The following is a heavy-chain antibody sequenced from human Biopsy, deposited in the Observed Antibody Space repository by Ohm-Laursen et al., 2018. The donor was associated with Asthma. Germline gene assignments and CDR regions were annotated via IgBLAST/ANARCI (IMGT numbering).Heavy chain of an antibody. V-gene: IGHV3-30*18. CDR3: AKAERYFDWYWFDP. CDR1: GFTFSSYG. Sequence: SLRLSCAASGFTFSSYGMHWVRQAPGKGLEWVAVISYDGSNKYYADSVKGRFTISRDNSKNTLYLQMNSLRAEDTAVYYCAKAERYFDWYWFDPWGQGTLVTVSS. J-gene: IGHJ5*02. CDR2: ISYDGSNK. D-gene: IGHD3-9*01.